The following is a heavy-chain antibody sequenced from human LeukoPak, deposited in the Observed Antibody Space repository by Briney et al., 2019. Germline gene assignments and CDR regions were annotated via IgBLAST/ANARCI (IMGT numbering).Heavy chain of an antibody. CDR2: TYYRSKWYN. D-gene: IGHD3-10*01. Sequence: SQTLSLTCAISGDSVSSNSVAWNWIRQSPSRGLEWLGRTYYRSKWYNDYAVSVKSRIIIKPDTSKNQFSLQLNSVTPEDTAVYYCVRDRWFGELDVWGQGTTVTVSS. V-gene: IGHV6-1*01. CDR1: GDSVSSNSVA. J-gene: IGHJ6*02. CDR3: VRDRWFGELDV.